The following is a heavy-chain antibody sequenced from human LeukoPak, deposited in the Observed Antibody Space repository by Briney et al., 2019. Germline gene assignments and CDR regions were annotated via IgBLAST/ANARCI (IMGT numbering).Heavy chain of an antibody. D-gene: IGHD3-22*01. J-gene: IGHJ4*02. CDR2: IRAYNGNT. Sequence: ASVKVSCKASGYTFTSYYMHWVRQAPGQGLEWMGWIRAYNGNTNYAQKLQGRVTMTTDTSTSTAYMELRSLRSDDTAVYYCARADYYDSNLFDYWGQGTLVTVSS. CDR1: GYTFTSYY. CDR3: ARADYYDSNLFDY. V-gene: IGHV1-18*04.